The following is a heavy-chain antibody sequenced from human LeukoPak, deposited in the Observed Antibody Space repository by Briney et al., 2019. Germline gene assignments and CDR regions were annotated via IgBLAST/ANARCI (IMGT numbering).Heavy chain of an antibody. Sequence: AVKVSCKASGGTFSSYAISWVRQAPGHGLEWMGGIIPIFGTANYAQKLQGRVTITADESTSTAYMELRRLRSEDTAVYYCALSGAIFGVVITPFVDVWGKGTTVTVSS. V-gene: IGHV1-69*13. CDR1: GGTFSSYA. J-gene: IGHJ6*04. CDR3: ALSGAIFGVVITPFVDV. D-gene: IGHD3-3*01. CDR2: IIPIFGTA.